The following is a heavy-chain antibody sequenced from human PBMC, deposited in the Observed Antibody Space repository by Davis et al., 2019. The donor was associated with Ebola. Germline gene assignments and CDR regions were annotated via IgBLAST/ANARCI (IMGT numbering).Heavy chain of an antibody. CDR1: GFTFDFYA. CDR3: ARRSDLYWYFNL. V-gene: IGHV3-23*01. J-gene: IGHJ2*01. Sequence: GGSLRLSCAASGFTFDFYALSWVRQAPGKGLEWVSGTTLSGASTNYADSVKGRFTISRDDAKNSLYLQMDSLRADDTAVYYCARRSDLYWYFNLWGRGTLVTVSS. CDR2: TTLSGAST.